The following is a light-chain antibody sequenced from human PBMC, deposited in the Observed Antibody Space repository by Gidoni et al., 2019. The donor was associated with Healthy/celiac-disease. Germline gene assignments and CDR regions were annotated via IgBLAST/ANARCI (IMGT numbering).Light chain of an antibody. J-gene: IGKJ1*01. CDR1: QSVSSY. CDR2: DAS. V-gene: IGKV3-11*01. CDR3: QQRSNWPRT. Sequence: ELVLTQSPATLSLSPGERATLSCRASQSVSSYLAWYQQKPGQAPRLLIYDASNRATGSTARFSGSWFGTDFTLTISSLGPEDFAVYYCQQRSNWPRTFXXXAKVEIK.